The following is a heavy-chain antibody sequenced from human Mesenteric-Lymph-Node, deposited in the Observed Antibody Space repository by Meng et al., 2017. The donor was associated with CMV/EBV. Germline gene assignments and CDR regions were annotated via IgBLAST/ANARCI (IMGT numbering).Heavy chain of an antibody. CDR3: TRENVEDSASLDY. CDR2: IYRGGGT. Sequence: GESLKISCSASGLTVSSNYMSWVRPAPGKGLEWISVIYRGGGTYYADAVKGRFTISRDNSKNTVYLQMNSLRAEDTAIYYCTRENVEDSASLDYWGQGTLVTVSS. V-gene: IGHV3-53*01. D-gene: IGHD1-26*01. J-gene: IGHJ4*02. CDR1: GLTVSSNY.